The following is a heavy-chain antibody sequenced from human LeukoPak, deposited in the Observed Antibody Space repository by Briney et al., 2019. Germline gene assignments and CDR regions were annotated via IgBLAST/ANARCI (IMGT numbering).Heavy chain of an antibody. CDR3: AKDQGQAVVPRRFDY. V-gene: IGHV3-23*01. Sequence: GGSLRLSCAASGFMFSNFAMSWVRQAPGKGLEWVSTIYYSGGNTYSADSVKGRFTISRDNAKNTLYPQMNSLRAEDTAVYYCAKDQGQAVVPRRFDYWGQGTLVTVSS. CDR2: IYYSGGNT. D-gene: IGHD2-2*01. CDR1: GFMFSNFA. J-gene: IGHJ4*02.